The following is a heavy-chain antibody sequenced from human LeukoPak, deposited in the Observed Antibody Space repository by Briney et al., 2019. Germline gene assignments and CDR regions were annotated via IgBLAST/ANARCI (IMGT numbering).Heavy chain of an antibody. CDR1: GFAFSSYA. V-gene: IGHV3-23*01. Sequence: GGSLRLSGASSGFAFSSYAMSWVRQAPGKGLEWVSGMSGIGGSNTFYATSVKGRFTISSDNPKYTIYLEMHSLRVEDTAVYYCARDWQVEDSWGRGTLVTVSS. CDR2: MSGIGGSNT. CDR3: ARDWQVEDS. J-gene: IGHJ4*02.